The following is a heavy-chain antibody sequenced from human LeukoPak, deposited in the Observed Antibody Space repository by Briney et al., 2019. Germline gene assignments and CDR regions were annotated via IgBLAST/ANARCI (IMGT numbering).Heavy chain of an antibody. CDR1: GGSISGYH. V-gene: IGHV4-59*01. J-gene: IGHJ3*02. CDR3: ARRRRSRAFDI. Sequence: PSETLSLTCNVSGGSISGYHWSWIRQPPGKGLEWLGYIYYSGSSNYNPSLKSRVTISVDTSKNQFSLKLSSVTAADTAVYYCARRRRSRAFDIWGQGTMVTVSS. CDR2: IYYSGSS.